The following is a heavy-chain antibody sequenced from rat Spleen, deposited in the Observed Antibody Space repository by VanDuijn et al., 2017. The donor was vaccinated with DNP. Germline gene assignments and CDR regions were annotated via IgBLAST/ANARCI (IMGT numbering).Heavy chain of an antibody. CDR2: IIYDGSST. D-gene: IGHD5-1*01. J-gene: IGHJ1*01. CDR3: ARGSGTYYWYFDF. Sequence: EVQLVESGGGLVQPGRSMKLSCAASGFTFSYYGMAWVRQPPKKGLEWVATIIYDGSSTYYPDSVKGRFTISRDNAKNTLYLQMNSLRSEDTATYYCARGSGTYYWYFDFWGPGTMVTVSS. V-gene: IGHV5-7*01. CDR1: GFTFSYYG.